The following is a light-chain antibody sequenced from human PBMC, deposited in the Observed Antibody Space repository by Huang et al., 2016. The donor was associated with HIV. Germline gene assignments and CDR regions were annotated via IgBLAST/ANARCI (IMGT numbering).Light chain of an antibody. CDR2: DAA. Sequence: DIQMTQSPSSLSASVGDRVTITCQASQDISNRLNWYQQKPGKAPKLLIYDAANLETGVPSRFSGSGSGTDFTFTISSLQPEDIATYHCQQYDTHPITFGQGTRVEMK. J-gene: IGKJ5*01. CDR1: QDISNR. CDR3: QQYDTHPIT. V-gene: IGKV1-33*01.